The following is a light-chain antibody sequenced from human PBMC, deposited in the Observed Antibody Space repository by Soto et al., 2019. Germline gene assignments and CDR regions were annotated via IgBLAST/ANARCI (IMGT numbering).Light chain of an antibody. V-gene: IGKV1-9*01. CDR2: AAS. Sequence: DIQLTQSPSFRSASVGDGVTITCRASQGISSYLAWYQQKPGKAPKLLIYAASALQSGVPSRFSGSGSGTEFTLTISSLQPDDFATYYCQQYNSYSRTFGQGTKVDIK. J-gene: IGKJ1*01. CDR3: QQYNSYSRT. CDR1: QGISSY.